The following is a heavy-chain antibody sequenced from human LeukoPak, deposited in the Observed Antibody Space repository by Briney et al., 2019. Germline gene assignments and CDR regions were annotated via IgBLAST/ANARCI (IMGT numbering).Heavy chain of an antibody. J-gene: IGHJ4*02. V-gene: IGHV4-38-2*02. D-gene: IGHD5-24*01. Sequence: SETLSLTCAVPGYSISSGYYWGGIRQPPGEGVEGIGSIYHSGSTYYNPSLKSRVTISVDTAKNQLSLNLTSVTASDTAVYYCARELVEMVTVRDRGGFDYLGQGTLVTVSS. CDR1: GYSISSGYY. CDR3: ARELVEMVTVRDRGGFDY. CDR2: IYHSGST.